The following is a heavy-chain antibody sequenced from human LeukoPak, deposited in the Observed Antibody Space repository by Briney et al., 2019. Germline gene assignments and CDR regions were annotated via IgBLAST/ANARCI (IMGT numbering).Heavy chain of an antibody. V-gene: IGHV3-30*04. CDR3: ARVGSLWFGELPVDY. D-gene: IGHD3-10*01. Sequence: GGSLRLSCAASGFTLSSYAMHWVRQAPGKGLEWEAVISYDGSNKYYADSVKGRFTISRDNSKNTLYLQMNSLRAEDTAVYYCARVGSLWFGELPVDYWGQGTLVSVSS. CDR1: GFTLSSYA. CDR2: ISYDGSNK. J-gene: IGHJ4*02.